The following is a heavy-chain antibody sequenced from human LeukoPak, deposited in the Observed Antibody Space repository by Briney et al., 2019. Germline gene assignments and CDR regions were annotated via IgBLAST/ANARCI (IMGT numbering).Heavy chain of an antibody. Sequence: SETLSLTCAVYGGSFSGYYWSWIRQPPGKGLEWIGSIYYSGSTYYNPSLKSRVTISVDTSKNQFSLKLSSVTAADTAVYYCATVPIQLWPFDYWGQGTLVTVSS. D-gene: IGHD5-18*01. CDR2: IYYSGST. CDR1: GGSFSGYY. J-gene: IGHJ4*02. V-gene: IGHV4-34*01. CDR3: ATVPIQLWPFDY.